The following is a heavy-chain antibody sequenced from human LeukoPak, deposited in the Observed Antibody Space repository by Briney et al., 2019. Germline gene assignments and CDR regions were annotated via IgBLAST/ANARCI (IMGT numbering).Heavy chain of an antibody. CDR1: GFTVSSNY. D-gene: IGHD3-16*01. CDR3: VTRLA. V-gene: IGHV3-53*01. CDR2: IYSGGST. J-gene: IGHJ5*02. Sequence: PGGSLRLSCAASGFTVSSNYMSWVRQAPGKGLDWVSMIYSGGSTNYADSVKGRFTISRDSSKNTLYLQMNSLRAEATAVYYCVTRLAWGQGTLVTVSS.